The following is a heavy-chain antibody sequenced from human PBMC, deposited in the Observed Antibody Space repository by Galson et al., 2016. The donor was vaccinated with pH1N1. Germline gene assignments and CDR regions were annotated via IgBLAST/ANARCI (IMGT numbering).Heavy chain of an antibody. CDR1: GYSFTSQW. CDR2: VNPGGSTI. Sequence: QSGAAVKKPGESLKISCKASGYSFTSQWIAWVRQVPGKGLEWVGVVNPGGSTIRYSPSFQGRVTISTYRSFTPAYLQWISLRASDPATYYCAGPYDFGDYRGAACGFWGQGTVVIVSS. D-gene: IGHD4-17*01. V-gene: IGHV5-51*03. CDR3: AGPYDFGDYRGAACGF. J-gene: IGHJ3*01.